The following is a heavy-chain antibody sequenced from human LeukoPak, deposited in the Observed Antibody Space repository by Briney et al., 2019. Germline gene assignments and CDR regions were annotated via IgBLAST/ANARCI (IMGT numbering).Heavy chain of an antibody. D-gene: IGHD6-13*01. CDR2: ISGSGGST. Sequence: GGSLRLSCAASGFTFSSYAMSWVRQAPGKGLEWVSAISGSGGSTYYADSVKGRFTISRDNSKNTLCLQMNSLRAEDTAVYYCAKDRDSSSWYPLYYYFDYWGQGTLVTVSS. CDR3: AKDRDSSSWYPLYYYFDY. CDR1: GFTFSSYA. V-gene: IGHV3-23*01. J-gene: IGHJ4*02.